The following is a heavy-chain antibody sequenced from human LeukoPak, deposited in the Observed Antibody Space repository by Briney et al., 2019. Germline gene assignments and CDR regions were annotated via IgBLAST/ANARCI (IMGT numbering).Heavy chain of an antibody. V-gene: IGHV4-59*01. CDR3: ARVYDSSGYYYGGGEYYFDY. J-gene: IGHJ4*02. CDR1: GDSISSYY. D-gene: IGHD3-22*01. Sequence: SETLSLTCTVSGDSISSYYWSWIRQPPGKGLDWIGYIYYTETTNYNPSLKSRLTISIDTSKNQFSLKLSSVTAADTAVYYCARVYDSSGYYYGGGEYYFDYWGQGTLVTVSS. CDR2: IYYTETT.